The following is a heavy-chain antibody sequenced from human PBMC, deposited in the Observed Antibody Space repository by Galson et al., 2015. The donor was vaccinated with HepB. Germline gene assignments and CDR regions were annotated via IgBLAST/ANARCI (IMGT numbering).Heavy chain of an antibody. CDR2: FDPEDGET. CDR3: ATPLPYCGGDCYFGY. J-gene: IGHJ4*02. D-gene: IGHD2-21*02. CDR1: RYTLTELS. V-gene: IGHV1-24*01. Sequence: SVKVSCKVSRYTLTELSMHWVRQAPGKGLEWMGGFDPEDGETIYAQKFQGRVTMTEDTSTDTAYMELSSLRSGDTAVYYCATPLPYCGGDCYFGYWGQGTLVTVSS.